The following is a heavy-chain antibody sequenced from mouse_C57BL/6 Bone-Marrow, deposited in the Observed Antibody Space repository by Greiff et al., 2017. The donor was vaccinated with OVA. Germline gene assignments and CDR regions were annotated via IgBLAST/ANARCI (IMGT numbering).Heavy chain of an antibody. Sequence: QVQLKESGPGLVQPSQSLSITCTVSGFSLTSYGVHWVRQSPGKGLEWLGVIWSGGSTDYNAAFISRLSISKDNSKSQVFFKMNSLHADDTAIYYCARGGPYWYFDVWGTGTTVTVSS. V-gene: IGHV2-2*01. CDR1: GFSLTSYG. CDR2: IWSGGST. J-gene: IGHJ1*03. CDR3: ARGGPYWYFDV. D-gene: IGHD1-1*02.